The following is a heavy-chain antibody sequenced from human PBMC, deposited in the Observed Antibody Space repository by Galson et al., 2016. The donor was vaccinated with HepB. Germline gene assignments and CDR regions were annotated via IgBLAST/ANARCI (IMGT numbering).Heavy chain of an antibody. CDR2: ISHDGRDI. Sequence: SLRLSCAASGFTFSSYGMHWVRQAPGKGLEWVAIISHDGRDIYYGDSVKGRFTISRDNSKSTLYLQMNSLRAEDTAVYYCAKDYSFVLSSEILFDCWGQGTLVTVSS. CDR1: GFTFSSYG. D-gene: IGHD2/OR15-2a*01. J-gene: IGHJ4*02. V-gene: IGHV3-30*18. CDR3: AKDYSFVLSSEILFDC.